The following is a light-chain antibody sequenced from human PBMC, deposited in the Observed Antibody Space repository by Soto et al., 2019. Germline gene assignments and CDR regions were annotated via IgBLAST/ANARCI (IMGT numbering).Light chain of an antibody. V-gene: IGKV1-12*01. J-gene: IGKJ2*03. Sequence: DIQMTQSPSSVSASVGDRLTITCRASRDISNSLAWYQQTPGKAPKLLLRGASSLHRGVPSRFSGGGAGTEFTLTISSLQPEDFAVYYCQQYGRFYVYSFGQGTRLEI. CDR2: GAS. CDR3: QQYGRFYVYS. CDR1: RDISNS.